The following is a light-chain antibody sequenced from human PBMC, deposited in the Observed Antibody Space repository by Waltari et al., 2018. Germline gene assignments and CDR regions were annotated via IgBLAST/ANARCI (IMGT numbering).Light chain of an antibody. J-gene: IGLJ1*01. Sequence: QSVLTQPPSVSGAPGQRVTLSCTGSSSNLGAGYDVHWYQHLPGTAPKLLIHGNSKRPSGVPDRFSGAKSGTSASLAITGLQADDEADYYCQSYDISLSGYVFGTGTKVTVL. CDR1: SSNLGAGYD. CDR2: GNS. V-gene: IGLV1-40*01. CDR3: QSYDISLSGYV.